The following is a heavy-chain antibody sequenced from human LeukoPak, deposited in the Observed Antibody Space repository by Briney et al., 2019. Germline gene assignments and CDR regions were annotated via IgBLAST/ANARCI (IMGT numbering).Heavy chain of an antibody. CDR2: FYYSGRT. CDR1: GGSISSYY. V-gene: IGHV4-59*01. J-gene: IGHJ4*02. D-gene: IGHD3-10*01. CDR3: ARRSGHGSGNYYLFDN. Sequence: PSETLSLTCTVSGGSISSYYWSWIRQPPGKGLEWIGYFYYSGRTNYNPSLKSRATISVDTSKNQFSLKLSSVTAADTAVYYCARRSGHGSGNYYLFDNWGQGTLVTVSS.